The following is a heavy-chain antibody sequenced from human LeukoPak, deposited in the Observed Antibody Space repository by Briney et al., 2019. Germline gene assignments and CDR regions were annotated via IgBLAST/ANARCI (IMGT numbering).Heavy chain of an antibody. J-gene: IGHJ3*02. CDR1: GLMFSTYA. Sequence: GGSLRLACAASGLMFSTYAMTWVRQAPGKGLEWVSYISSSGSTIYYADSVKGRFTISRDNAKNSLYLQMNSLRAEDTAVYYCARESSWFGDAFDIWGQGTMVTVSS. CDR2: ISSSGSTI. V-gene: IGHV3-48*03. CDR3: ARESSWFGDAFDI. D-gene: IGHD3-10*01.